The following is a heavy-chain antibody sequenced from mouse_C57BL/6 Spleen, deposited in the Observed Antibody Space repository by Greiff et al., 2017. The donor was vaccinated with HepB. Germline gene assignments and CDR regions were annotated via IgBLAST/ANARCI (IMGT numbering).Heavy chain of an antibody. V-gene: IGHV1-82*01. D-gene: IGHD2-1*01. CDR1: GYAFSSSW. CDR3: ARGDYGNYLAWFAY. CDR2: IYPGDGDT. J-gene: IGHJ3*01. Sequence: QVQLKQSGPELVKPGASVKISCKASGYAFSSSWMNWVKQRPGKGLEWIGRIYPGDGDTNYNGKFKGKATLTADKSSSTAYMQLSSLTSEDSAVYFCARGDYGNYLAWFAYWGQGTLVTVSA.